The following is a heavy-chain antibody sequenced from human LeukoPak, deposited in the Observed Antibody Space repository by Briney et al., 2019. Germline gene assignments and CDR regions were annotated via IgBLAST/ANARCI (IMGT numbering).Heavy chain of an antibody. J-gene: IGHJ3*02. CDR2: IYSSGST. D-gene: IGHD3-10*01. Sequence: PETLSLTCSVSGVSISSGSNYWGWIRQPPGKTLEWIGSIYSSGSTHYNPSLKSRVIILIDTAKNHFSLNLSSVTAADTAVYYCARSDGYGLVGIWGQGTMVTVSS. V-gene: IGHV4-39*07. CDR3: ARSDGYGLVGI. CDR1: GVSISSGSNY.